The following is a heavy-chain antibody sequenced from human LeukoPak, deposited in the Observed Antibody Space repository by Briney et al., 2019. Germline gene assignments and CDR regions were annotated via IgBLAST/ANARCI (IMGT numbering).Heavy chain of an antibody. CDR2: IYYSGST. V-gene: IGHV4-39*01. Sequence: KTSETLSLTCTVSGGSISSSSYYWGWIRQPPGKGLEWIGSIYYSGSTYYNPSLKSRVTISVDTSKNQFSLKLSSVTAADTAVYYCAGHRIVVVPAAEAYYYYGMDVWGQGTTVTVSS. CDR1: GGSISSSSYY. CDR3: AGHRIVVVPAAEAYYYYGMDV. J-gene: IGHJ6*02. D-gene: IGHD2-2*01.